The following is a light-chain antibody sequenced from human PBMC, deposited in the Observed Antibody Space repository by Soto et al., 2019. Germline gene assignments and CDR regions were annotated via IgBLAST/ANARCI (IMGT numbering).Light chain of an antibody. CDR1: SSNIGNNY. J-gene: IGLJ1*01. V-gene: IGLV1-51*02. CDR2: ENN. Sequence: QSVLTQPPSVSAAPGQKVTISCSGSSSNIGNNYVSWYQQLPGTAPKVLIYENNKRPSGIPDRISGSKSVTSATLGITGLQTGDEADYYCGTWDNSLSAYVFGTGTKVTVL. CDR3: GTWDNSLSAYV.